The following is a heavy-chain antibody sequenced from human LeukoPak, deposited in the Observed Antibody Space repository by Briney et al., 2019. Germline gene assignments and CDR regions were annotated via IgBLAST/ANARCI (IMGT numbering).Heavy chain of an antibody. D-gene: IGHD6-13*01. CDR1: VVSINNYY. J-gene: IGHJ4*02. V-gene: IGHV4-59*01. Sequence: PSETLSLTCTFSVVSINNYYWNWIRQSPGKGLEWIGYIYYTGSTNYNFSLKSRVTISLDTSENHFSLRLSSVTAADTAVYFCASSRGPSSSWSFDSWGQGTLVTVSS. CDR3: ASSRGPSSSWSFDS. CDR2: IYYTGST.